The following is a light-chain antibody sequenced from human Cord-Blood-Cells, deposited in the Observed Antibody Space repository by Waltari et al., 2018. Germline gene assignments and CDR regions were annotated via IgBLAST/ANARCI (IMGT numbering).Light chain of an antibody. CDR2: EGS. CDR1: SSDVESYNL. CDR3: CSYAGSSTVV. Sequence: QSALTQPASVSGSPGQSITISCTGTSSDVESYNLVPWYQQHPGKAPKLIIYEGSKRPSGVSNRFSGSKSGNTASLTISGLQAEDEADYYCCSYAGSSTVVFGGGTKLTVL. J-gene: IGLJ2*01. V-gene: IGLV2-23*01.